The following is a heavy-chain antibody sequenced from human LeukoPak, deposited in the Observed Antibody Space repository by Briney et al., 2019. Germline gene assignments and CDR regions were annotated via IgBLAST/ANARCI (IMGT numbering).Heavy chain of an antibody. V-gene: IGHV3-30*02. CDR3: AREGGRAAAGRFDY. Sequence: PGGSLRLSCAASGINFRTSGMHWVRQAPGKGLEWVTFIQNDGSDKYYAASVKGRFTISRDNSKNTVYLHMNSLRADDTALYYRAREGGRAAAGRFDYWGQGTLVTVSS. CDR2: IQNDGSDK. D-gene: IGHD6-13*01. CDR1: GINFRTSG. J-gene: IGHJ4*02.